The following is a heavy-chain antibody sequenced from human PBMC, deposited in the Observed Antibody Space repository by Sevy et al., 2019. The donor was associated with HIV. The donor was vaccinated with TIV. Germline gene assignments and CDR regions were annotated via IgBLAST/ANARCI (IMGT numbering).Heavy chain of an antibody. D-gene: IGHD3-22*01. V-gene: IGHV3-64D*06. CDR2: ISSNGGST. Sequence: GGSLRLSCSASGFTFSSYAMHWVRQAPGKGLEYVSAISSNGGSTYYADSVKGRFTISRDNSKNTLYLQMSSLRAEDTAVYYCVNSIHSSGYGDAFDIWGQGTMVTVSS. CDR3: VNSIHSSGYGDAFDI. J-gene: IGHJ3*02. CDR1: GFTFSSYA.